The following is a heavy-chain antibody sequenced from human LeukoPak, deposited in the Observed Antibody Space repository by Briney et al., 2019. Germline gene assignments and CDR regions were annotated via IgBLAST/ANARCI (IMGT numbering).Heavy chain of an antibody. CDR1: GGSISSGGYY. V-gene: IGHV4-31*03. D-gene: IGHD6-13*01. CDR2: IYYSGST. CDR3: AILAAPGKGDFYFDY. Sequence: PSETLSLTCTVSGGSISSGGYYWSWIRQHPGKGLEWIGYIYYSGSTYYNPSLKSRVTISVDTSKNQFSLKLSSVTAADTAVYYCAILAAPGKGDFYFDYWGQGTLVTVSS. J-gene: IGHJ4*02.